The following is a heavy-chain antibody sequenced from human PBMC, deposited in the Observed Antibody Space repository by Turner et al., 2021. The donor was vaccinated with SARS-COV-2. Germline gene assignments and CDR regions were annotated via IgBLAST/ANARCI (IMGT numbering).Heavy chain of an antibody. V-gene: IGHV4-59*08. J-gene: IGHJ6*02. D-gene: IGHD6-19*01. CDR2: MHYSGST. Sequence: QVQLQESGPGLVKPSETLSLTCTVSGGSISSYYWSWIRQPPGKGLEWIGYMHYSGSTNYNPSLMSRVTISVDTSKNQFSLKLSSVTAADTAVYYCARHGFSGWYGGGMDVWGQGTTVTVSS. CDR3: ARHGFSGWYGGGMDV. CDR1: GGSISSYY.